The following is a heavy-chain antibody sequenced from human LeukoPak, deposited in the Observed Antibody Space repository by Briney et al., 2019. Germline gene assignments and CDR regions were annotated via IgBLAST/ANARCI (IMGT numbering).Heavy chain of an antibody. CDR2: IYYSGST. D-gene: IGHD1-26*01. V-gene: IGHV4-59*01. J-gene: IGHJ4*02. Sequence: SETLSLTCTVSGGSISSYYWSWIRQPPGKGLEWIGYIYYSGSTNYNPSLKSRVTISVDTSKNQFSLELSSVTAADTAVYYCARVVRGSPPYFDYWGQGTLVTVSS. CDR3: ARVVRGSPPYFDY. CDR1: GGSISSYY.